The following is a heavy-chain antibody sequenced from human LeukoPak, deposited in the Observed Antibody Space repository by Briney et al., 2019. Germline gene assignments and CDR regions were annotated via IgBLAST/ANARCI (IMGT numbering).Heavy chain of an antibody. CDR3: ARDHPLGPGGY. Sequence: GRSLRLSCAASGFTFSSYGMHWVRQAPGKGLEWVAVISYDGSNKYYADSVKGRFTISRDNSKNTLYLQMNSLRAEDTAVYYCARDHPLGPGGYWGQGTLVTVSS. CDR1: GFTFSSYG. V-gene: IGHV3-30*03. CDR2: ISYDGSNK. D-gene: IGHD3-10*01. J-gene: IGHJ4*02.